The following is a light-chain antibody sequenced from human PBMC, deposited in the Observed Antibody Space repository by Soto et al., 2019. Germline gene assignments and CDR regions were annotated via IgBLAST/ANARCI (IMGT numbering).Light chain of an antibody. CDR2: AAS. J-gene: IGKJ1*01. V-gene: IGKV3-20*01. CDR3: LLDYAYFWA. Sequence: EIVLTQSPGTLSLSPGERATLFCRASQGVSRSYFAWYQQKPGQAPRLLIYAASSRATGVPDRFSGSGSGTDFTLTISSLQPEDFATYYCLLDYAYFWAFGQGTKVEVK. CDR1: QGVSRSY.